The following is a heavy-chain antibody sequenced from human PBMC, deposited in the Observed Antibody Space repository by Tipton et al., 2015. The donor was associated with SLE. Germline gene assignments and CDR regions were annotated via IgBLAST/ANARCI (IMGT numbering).Heavy chain of an antibody. Sequence: TLSLTCTVSGDSISNYYWSWFRQSAGKGLEWRGRFYPGGTTSYNPSFKSRVTMSADTSKNQFSLKLNSVTAAATAVYYCARGVRIAVVKGWYFDLWGRGTLVTVSS. CDR3: ARGVRIAVVKGWYFDL. V-gene: IGHV4-4*07. CDR2: FYPGGTT. CDR1: GDSISNYY. D-gene: IGHD6-19*01. J-gene: IGHJ2*01.